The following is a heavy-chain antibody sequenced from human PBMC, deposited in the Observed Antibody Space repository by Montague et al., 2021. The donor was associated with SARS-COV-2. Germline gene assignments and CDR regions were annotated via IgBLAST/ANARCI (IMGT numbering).Heavy chain of an antibody. J-gene: IGHJ3*01. V-gene: IGHV1-24*01. CDR3: ATESIVGVVIYALAF. CDR2: FDPQHGET. Sequence: SMKVSCKASGYSVNEVPIHWVRQAPGEGLEWMGSFDPQHGETVYTQKFQGRVTMTEDPSTETAYLELSNLISDDTAVYYCATESIVGVVIYALAFWGQGTLITVSS. CDR1: GYSVNEVP. D-gene: IGHD3-3*02.